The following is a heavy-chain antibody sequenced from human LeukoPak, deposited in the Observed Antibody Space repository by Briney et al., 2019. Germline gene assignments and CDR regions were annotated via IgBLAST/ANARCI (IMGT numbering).Heavy chain of an antibody. CDR3: ARGTAGGSSGWYYNYYYGMDV. J-gene: IGHJ6*04. D-gene: IGHD6-19*01. V-gene: IGHV3-30*04. CDR1: GFTFSSYA. CDR2: ISCDGSNK. Sequence: PGGSLRLSCAASGFTFSSYAMHWVRQAPGKGLEWVAVISCDGSNKYYADSVKGRFTISRDNSKNTLYLQMNSLRAEDTAVYYCARGTAGGSSGWYYNYYYGMDVWGKGTTVTVSS.